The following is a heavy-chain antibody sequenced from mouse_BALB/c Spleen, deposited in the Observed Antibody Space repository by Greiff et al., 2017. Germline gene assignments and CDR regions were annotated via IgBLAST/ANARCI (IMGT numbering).Heavy chain of an antibody. D-gene: IGHD4-1*01. CDR1: GFTFSDFY. J-gene: IGHJ1*01. CDR2: IRNKANDYTT. CDR3: ARGLTGTFGYFDV. Sequence: EVKVVESGGGLVQPGGSLRLSCATSGFTFSDFYMEWVRQPPGKRLEWIAAIRNKANDYTTEYSASVKGRFIVSRDTSQSILYLQMNALRAEDSAVYYCARGLTGTFGYFDVWGAGTTVTVSS. V-gene: IGHV7-1*02.